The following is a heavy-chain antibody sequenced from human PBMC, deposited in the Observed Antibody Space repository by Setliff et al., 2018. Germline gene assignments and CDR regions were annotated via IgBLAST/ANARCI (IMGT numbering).Heavy chain of an antibody. CDR1: GHTFTESI. CDR3: SRLVRYCTTTTCQRASGDDY. Sequence: ASVKVSCKASGHTFTESIVSWVRQAPGQGLEWLGWIGVYSGNTYTAQRCQGRVTMTTDTSTNMAYLELRGLRSDDTAVYYCSRLVRYCTTTTCQRASGDDYWGQGTLVTVSS. CDR2: IGVYSGNT. J-gene: IGHJ4*02. V-gene: IGHV1-18*01. D-gene: IGHD2-8*01.